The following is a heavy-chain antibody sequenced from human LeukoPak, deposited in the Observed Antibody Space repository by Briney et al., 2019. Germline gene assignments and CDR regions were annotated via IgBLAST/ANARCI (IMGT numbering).Heavy chain of an antibody. V-gene: IGHV1-18*01. CDR1: GFTFTTYA. Sequence: ASVKVSCKTSGFTFTTYAISWVRQAPRLGLECMGWISAHNGDTNYAQNVQDRVTMTTDTSTSTAYLELRNLRSDDTAVYFCASYRNGAFDIWGQGTTITVSS. J-gene: IGHJ3*02. D-gene: IGHD1-14*01. CDR3: ASYRNGAFDI. CDR2: ISAHNGDT.